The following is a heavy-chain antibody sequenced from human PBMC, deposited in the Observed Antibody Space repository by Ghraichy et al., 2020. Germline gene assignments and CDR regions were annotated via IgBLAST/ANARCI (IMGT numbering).Heavy chain of an antibody. Sequence: SETLSLTCAVSGGSISSGHWWSWVRQPPGKGLEWIGEIYHSGSTDYNPSLKSRVTISVDKSNNQFSLRLRSVTAADTAVYYCARDMEVRSWYFDLWGRGTLVTVSS. CDR1: GGSISSGHW. J-gene: IGHJ2*01. CDR2: IYHSGST. V-gene: IGHV4-4*02. CDR3: ARDMEVRSWYFDL. D-gene: IGHD3-10*01.